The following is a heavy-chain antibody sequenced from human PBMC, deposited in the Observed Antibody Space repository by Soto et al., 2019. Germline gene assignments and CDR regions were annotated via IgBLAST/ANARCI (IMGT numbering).Heavy chain of an antibody. CDR3: ARERVGATGFCYYGMDV. CDR1: GGTFSSYA. Sequence: SVKVSCKASGGTFSSYAISWVRQAPGQGPEWMGGIIPIFGTANYAQKFQGRVTITADKSTSTAYMELSSLRSEDTAVYYCARERVGATGFCYYGMDVWGQGTTVTVSS. D-gene: IGHD1-26*01. J-gene: IGHJ6*02. V-gene: IGHV1-69*06. CDR2: IIPIFGTA.